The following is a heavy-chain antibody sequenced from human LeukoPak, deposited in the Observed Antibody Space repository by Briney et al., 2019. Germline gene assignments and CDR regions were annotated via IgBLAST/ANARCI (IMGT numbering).Heavy chain of an antibody. V-gene: IGHV3-11*01. CDR1: GFSFSDYY. Sequence: GGSLRLSCAASGFSFSDYYMTWIRQAPGKGLEWISYISSSGTAIYYAGFVKGRFTISRDNAKNSLYLQINSLRRDDTAVYYCARDVGATTSAVFDIWGQGTMVTVSS. D-gene: IGHD1-26*01. CDR3: ARDVGATTSAVFDI. J-gene: IGHJ3*02. CDR2: ISSSGTAI.